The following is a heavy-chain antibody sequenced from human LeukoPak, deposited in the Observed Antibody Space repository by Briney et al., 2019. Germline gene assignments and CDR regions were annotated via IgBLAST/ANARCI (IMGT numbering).Heavy chain of an antibody. CDR2: ISWNSGSI. V-gene: IGHV3-9*01. D-gene: IGHD2-21*02. J-gene: IGHJ3*02. CDR1: GFTFDDYA. CDR3: AKALYGDYAFDI. Sequence: GRSLRLSCAASGFTFDDYAMHWVRQAPGEGLEWVSGISWNSGSIGYADSVKGRFTISRDNAKNSLYLQMNSLRAEDTALYYCAKALYGDYAFDIWGQGTMVTVSS.